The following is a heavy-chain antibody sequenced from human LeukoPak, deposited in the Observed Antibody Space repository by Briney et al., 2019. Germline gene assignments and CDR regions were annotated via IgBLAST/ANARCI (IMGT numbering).Heavy chain of an antibody. CDR3: VKDSEGSGGYHFDY. CDR2: ISGSGGST. CDR1: GFTFSSYA. J-gene: IGHJ4*02. D-gene: IGHD3-10*01. V-gene: IGHV3-23*01. Sequence: GGSLRLSCTASGFTFSSYAMSWVRQAPGRGLGWVSAISGSGGSTYYADSVKGRFTISRDYSKNTLYLQMNSLRAEDTAVYYCVKDSEGSGGYHFDYWGQGSLVTVSS.